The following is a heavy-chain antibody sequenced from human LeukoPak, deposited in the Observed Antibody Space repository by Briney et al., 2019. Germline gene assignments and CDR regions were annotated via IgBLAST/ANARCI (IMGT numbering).Heavy chain of an antibody. CDR3: ARDKPAEAALDF. CDR1: GYTFTAYY. CDR2: INPNSGGT. Sequence: GASVKVSCKASGYTFTAYYIHWVRQAPGQGLEWMGWINPNSGGTNYAQKFQGRVTMTRDRSINTAYMDLRSLTYDDTAVYYCARDKPAEAALDFWGQGTLVSVSS. J-gene: IGHJ4*02. V-gene: IGHV1-2*02.